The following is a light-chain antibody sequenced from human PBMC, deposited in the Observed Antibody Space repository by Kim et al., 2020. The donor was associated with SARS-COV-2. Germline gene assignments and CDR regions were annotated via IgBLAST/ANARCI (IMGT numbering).Light chain of an antibody. Sequence: QTVVTQEPSLTVSPGGTVTLTCASSTGAVTSGNYPGWFQQKPGQAPRTLIYSTINKHSWAPARFSGSLLGGKAALTLSGVQPEDEADYYCLLYYGGAQVFGGGTKLTVL. V-gene: IGLV7-43*01. CDR3: LLYYGGAQV. CDR1: TGAVTSGNY. CDR2: STI. J-gene: IGLJ3*02.